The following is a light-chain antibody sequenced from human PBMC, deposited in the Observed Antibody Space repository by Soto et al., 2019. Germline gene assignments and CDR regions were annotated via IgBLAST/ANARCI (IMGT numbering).Light chain of an antibody. CDR1: RSDVGGYKY. Sequence: QSVLTQPPSASGSPGQSVTISCTGTRSDVGGYKYVSWYQQHPGKAPKLMIYEVNKRPSGVPDRFSGSKSGNTASLTVSGLQAEDEAEYYCSSYAGSNNFVFGTGTKLTVL. CDR2: EVN. J-gene: IGLJ1*01. V-gene: IGLV2-8*01. CDR3: SSYAGSNNFV.